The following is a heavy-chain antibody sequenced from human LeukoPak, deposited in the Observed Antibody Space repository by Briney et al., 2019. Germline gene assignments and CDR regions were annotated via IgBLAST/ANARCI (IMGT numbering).Heavy chain of an antibody. CDR2: IWYDGSNK. CDR1: GFTFSSYG. CDR3: ARDARFRGSYAGDY. J-gene: IGHJ4*02. V-gene: IGHV3-33*01. D-gene: IGHD3-16*01. Sequence: GGSLRLSCAASGFTFSSYGMHWVRQAPGKGLEWVAVIWYDGSNKYYADSVKGRFTISRDNSKNTLYLQMNSLRAEDTAVYYCARDARFRGSYAGDYWGQGTLVTVSS.